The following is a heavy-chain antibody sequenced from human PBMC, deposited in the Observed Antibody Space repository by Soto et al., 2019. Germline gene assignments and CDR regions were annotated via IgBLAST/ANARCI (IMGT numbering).Heavy chain of an antibody. D-gene: IGHD6-13*01. CDR2: IYYSGST. CDR1: GGSISSSSYY. V-gene: IGHV4-39*01. CDR3: ARGAAAHFLGYFDL. J-gene: IGHJ2*01. Sequence: QLQLQESGPGLVKPSETLSLTCTVSGGSISSSSYYWGWIRQPPGKGLEWIGSIYYSGSTYYNPSLKSRVTISVDTSNSQFSLKLSSVTAADTAVYYCARGAAAHFLGYFDLWGRGTLVTVSS.